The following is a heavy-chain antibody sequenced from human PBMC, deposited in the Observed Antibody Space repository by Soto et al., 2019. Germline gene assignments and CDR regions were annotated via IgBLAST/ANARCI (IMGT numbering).Heavy chain of an antibody. V-gene: IGHV4-59*01. D-gene: IGHD3-3*01. CDR3: AMGGDPFWSGLNNWLEP. CDR1: VGSISSYY. Sequence: SETLSLTCTVSVGSISSYYWSLIRQPPGKGLECIWYIYYSGSTNYNPSLKSRVTISVDTSKNQFSLKLSSVTAADTAVYYCAMGGDPFWSGLNNWLEPGGQGNLVT. J-gene: IGHJ5*02. CDR2: IYYSGST.